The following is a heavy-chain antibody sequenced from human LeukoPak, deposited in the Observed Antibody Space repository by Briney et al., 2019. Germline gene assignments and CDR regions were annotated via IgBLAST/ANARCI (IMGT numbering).Heavy chain of an antibody. CDR3: ARAGPVVDTAMVGRGAYFDY. D-gene: IGHD5-18*01. CDR2: IYHSGST. Sequence: KPSETLSLTCAVSGGSISSSNWWSWVRQPPGKGLEWIGEIYHSGSTNYNPSLKSRVTISVDKSKNEFSLKLSSVTAADTAVYYCARAGPVVDTAMVGRGAYFDYWGQGTLVTVSS. V-gene: IGHV4-4*02. CDR1: GGSISSSNW. J-gene: IGHJ4*02.